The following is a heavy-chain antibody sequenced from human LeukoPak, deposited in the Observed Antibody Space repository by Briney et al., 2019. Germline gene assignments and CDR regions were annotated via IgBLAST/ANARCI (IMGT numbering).Heavy chain of an antibody. D-gene: IGHD3-22*01. CDR1: GYTFTSYY. CDR2: INPSGGIT. Sequence: ASVKVSCEASGYTFTSYYIHWVRQAPGQGLEWMAIINPSGGITTYAQKFQGRVTLTRDTSTNTVYMDLSSLRSDDTAVYYCARDRRPSYDTSGYYFPGEYWGQGTLVTVSS. J-gene: IGHJ4*02. CDR3: ARDRRPSYDTSGYYFPGEY. V-gene: IGHV1-46*01.